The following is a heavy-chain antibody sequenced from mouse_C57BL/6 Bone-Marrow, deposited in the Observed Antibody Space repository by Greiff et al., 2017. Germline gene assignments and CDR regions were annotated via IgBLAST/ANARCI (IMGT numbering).Heavy chain of an antibody. CDR2: IYPGDGDT. V-gene: IGHV1-80*01. CDR3: ARGAY. J-gene: IGHJ3*01. CDR1: GYAFSSYW. Sequence: VQLQQSGASVKISCKASGYAFSSYWMNWVKQRPGKSLEWIGQIYPGDGDTNYNGKVKGKATLTADKSSSTAYMQLSSLTSDDSAVYFCARGAYWGQGTLVTVSA.